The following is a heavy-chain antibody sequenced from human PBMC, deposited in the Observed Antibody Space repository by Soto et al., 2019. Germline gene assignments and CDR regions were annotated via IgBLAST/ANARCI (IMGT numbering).Heavy chain of an antibody. CDR1: GGTFSSYA. CDR2: IIPIFGTA. J-gene: IGHJ4*02. D-gene: IGHD3-22*01. Sequence: GASVKVSCKASGGTFSSYAISWVRQAPGQGLEWMGGIIPIFGTANYAQKFQGRVTITADESTSTAYMELSSLRSEDTAVYYCARGLTPRYYYDSSGYYFDYWGQGTLVTVS. CDR3: ARGLTPRYYYDSSGYYFDY. V-gene: IGHV1-69*13.